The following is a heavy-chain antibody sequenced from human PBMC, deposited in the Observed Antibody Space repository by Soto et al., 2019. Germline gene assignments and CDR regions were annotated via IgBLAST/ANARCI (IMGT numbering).Heavy chain of an antibody. CDR3: ARDTVAAAGGYYGMDV. D-gene: IGHD6-13*01. V-gene: IGHV3-33*01. J-gene: IGHJ6*02. CDR1: GFTFSSYG. Sequence: QVQLVESGGGVVQPGRSLRLSCAASGFTFSSYGMHWVRQAPGKGLEWVAVIWYDGSNKYYADSVKGRFTISRDNSKNXLYLQMNSRRAEDTAVYYCARDTVAAAGGYYGMDVWGQGTTVTVSS. CDR2: IWYDGSNK.